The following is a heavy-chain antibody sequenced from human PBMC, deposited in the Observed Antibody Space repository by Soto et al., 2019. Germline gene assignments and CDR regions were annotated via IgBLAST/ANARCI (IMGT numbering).Heavy chain of an antibody. D-gene: IGHD3-16*02. CDR3: ARDFNDYIWGSYRSIYFDY. J-gene: IGHJ4*02. CDR2: ISSSSSTI. Sequence: HPGGSLRLSCAASGFTFSSYSMNWVRQAPGKGLEWVSYISSSSSTIYYADSVKGRFTISRDNAKNSLYLQMNSLRAEDTAVYYCARDFNDYIWGSYRSIYFDYWGQGTLVTVSS. CDR1: GFTFSSYS. V-gene: IGHV3-48*01.